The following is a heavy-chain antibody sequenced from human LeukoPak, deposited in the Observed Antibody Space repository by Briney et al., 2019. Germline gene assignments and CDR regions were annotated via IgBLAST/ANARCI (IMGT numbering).Heavy chain of an antibody. D-gene: IGHD2-2*01. V-gene: IGHV3-9*01. CDR3: ARDKRDCSSTSCYNWFDP. CDR2: LTWNSGTI. Sequence: GRSLRLSCTASGFTFDDYAMHWVRQAPGKGLEWVSALTWNSGTIGYADSVKGRFTISRDNAKNSLYLQMNSLRAEDTAVYYCARDKRDCSSTSCYNWFDPWGQGTLVTVSS. CDR1: GFTFDDYA. J-gene: IGHJ5*02.